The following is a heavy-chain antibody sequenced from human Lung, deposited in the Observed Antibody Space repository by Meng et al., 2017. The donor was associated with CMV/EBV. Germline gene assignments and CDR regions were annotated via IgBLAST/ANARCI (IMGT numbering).Heavy chain of an antibody. D-gene: IGHD3-10*01. CDR1: GYTFARDG. CDR2: FVNNVDT. CDR3: ARGTPGRSYSDY. Sequence: EVNKPGASVVVSCEASGYTFARDGSSWLRQAPGQGLEWMGWFVNNVDTYSAQKFQGRVTMTTDTHTSTAFMELRSLRSDDTAVYYCARGTPGRSYSDYWGQGTLVTVSS. J-gene: IGHJ4*02. V-gene: IGHV1-18*01.